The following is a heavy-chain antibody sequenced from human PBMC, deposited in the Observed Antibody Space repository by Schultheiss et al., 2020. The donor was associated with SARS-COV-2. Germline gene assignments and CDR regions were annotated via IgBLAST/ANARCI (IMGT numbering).Heavy chain of an antibody. CDR3: ACSRAYNWFDP. V-gene: IGHV4-59*01. J-gene: IGHJ5*02. D-gene: IGHD2-2*01. CDR1: GGSISSYY. Sequence: SETLSLTCTVSGGSISSYYWSWIRQPPGKGLEWIGYIYYSGSTYYNPSLKSRVTISVDTSKNQFSLKLSSVTAADTAVYYCACSRAYNWFDPWGQGTLVTVSS. CDR2: IYYSGST.